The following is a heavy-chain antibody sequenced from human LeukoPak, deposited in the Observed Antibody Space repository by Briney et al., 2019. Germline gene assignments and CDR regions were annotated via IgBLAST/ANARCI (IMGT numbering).Heavy chain of an antibody. CDR1: GYTLTELS. J-gene: IGHJ4*02. Sequence: GASVKVSCKVSGYTLTELSMHWVRQAPGKRLEWMGGFDPEDGETIYAQKFQGRVTMTEDTSTDTAYMELSSLRSEDTAVYYCATDYYGSGTLDYWGQRTLVTVSS. CDR3: ATDYYGSGTLDY. CDR2: FDPEDGET. V-gene: IGHV1-24*01. D-gene: IGHD3-10*01.